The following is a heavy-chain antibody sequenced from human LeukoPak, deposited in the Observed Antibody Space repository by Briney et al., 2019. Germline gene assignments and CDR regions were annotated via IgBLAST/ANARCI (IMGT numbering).Heavy chain of an antibody. J-gene: IGHJ4*02. D-gene: IGHD5-18*01. CDR3: TKDWGYSYGETY. V-gene: IGHV3-23*01. CDR2: ISGSGGST. CDR1: GFTFSSYA. Sequence: PGGSLRLSCAASGFTFSSYAMSWVRQAPGKGLEWVSAISGSGGSTYYADSVKGRFTISRDNSKNTLYLQMNSLRAEDTAVYYCTKDWGYSYGETYWGQGTLVTVSS.